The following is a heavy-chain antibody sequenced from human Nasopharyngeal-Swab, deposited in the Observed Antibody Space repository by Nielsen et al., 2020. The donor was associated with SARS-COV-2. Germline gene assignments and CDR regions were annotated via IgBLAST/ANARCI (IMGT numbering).Heavy chain of an antibody. D-gene: IGHD4-11*01. V-gene: IGHV3-9*01. CDR1: GSTFDDYA. CDR3: AREANDYSNYRRGTEWFDP. CDR2: MGWNTNNI. Sequence: GGSLRLSCAASGSTFDDYAMHWVRQAPGKGLEWVSGMGWNTNNIGYVDSVKGRFTISSDNAKNSVYLQINSLRAEDTAVYYCAREANDYSNYRRGTEWFDPWGQGTLVTVSS. J-gene: IGHJ5*02.